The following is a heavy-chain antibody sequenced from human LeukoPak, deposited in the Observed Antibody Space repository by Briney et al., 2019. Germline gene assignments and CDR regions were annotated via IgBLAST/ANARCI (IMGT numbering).Heavy chain of an antibody. V-gene: IGHV3-74*01. J-gene: IGHJ6*02. CDR3: ARVRSGSSAGNYGMDV. CDR2: INSDGSST. CDR1: GFTFSSYW. Sequence: PGGSLRLSCAASGFTFSSYWMHWVRQAPGKGLVWVSRINSDGSSTSYADSVKGRFTISRDNAKNTLYLQVNSLRAEDTAVYYCARVRSGSSAGNYGMDVWGQGTTVTVSS. D-gene: IGHD1-26*01.